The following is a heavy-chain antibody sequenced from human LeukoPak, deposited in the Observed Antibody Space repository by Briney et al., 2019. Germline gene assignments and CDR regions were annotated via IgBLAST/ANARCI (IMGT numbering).Heavy chain of an antibody. J-gene: IGHJ4*02. CDR1: GGSLSSYY. CDR2: IYYSGST. V-gene: IGHV4-59*01. CDR3: ARDGYSSGWPDY. Sequence: SETLSLTCTVSGGSLSSYYWSWIRQPPGKGLEWIGNIYYSGSTNYNPSLKSRVTISVDTSKNQFSLKLSSVTAADTAVYYCARDGYSSGWPDYWGQGTLVTVSS. D-gene: IGHD6-19*01.